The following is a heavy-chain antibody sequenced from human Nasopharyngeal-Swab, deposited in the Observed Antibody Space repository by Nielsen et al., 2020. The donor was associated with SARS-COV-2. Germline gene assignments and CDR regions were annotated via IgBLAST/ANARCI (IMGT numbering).Heavy chain of an antibody. CDR3: ARDGGRMYSPRAFDI. CDR1: GYSISSGYY. V-gene: IGHV4-38-2*02. J-gene: IGHJ3*02. Sequence: SETLSLTCTVSGYSISSGYYWGWIRQPPGKGLEWIGSIYHSGSTNYNPSLKSRVTISVDTSKNQFSLKLSSVTAADTAVYYCARDGGRMYSPRAFDIWGQGTMVTVSS. CDR2: IYHSGST. D-gene: IGHD3-16*01.